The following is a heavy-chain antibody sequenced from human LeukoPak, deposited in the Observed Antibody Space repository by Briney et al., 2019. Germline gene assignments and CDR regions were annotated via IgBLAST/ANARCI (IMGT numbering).Heavy chain of an antibody. J-gene: IGHJ4*02. CDR2: ISAYNGNT. D-gene: IGHD3-10*01. Sequence: ASVTVSCKASGYTFTSYGISWVRQAPGQGLEWMGWISAYNGNTNYAQKLQGRVTMTTDTSTSTAYMELRSLRSDDTAVYYCARVLSSDDYYGSGSYSYYFDYWGQGTLVTVSS. CDR1: GYTFTSYG. V-gene: IGHV1-18*01. CDR3: ARVLSSDDYYGSGSYSYYFDY.